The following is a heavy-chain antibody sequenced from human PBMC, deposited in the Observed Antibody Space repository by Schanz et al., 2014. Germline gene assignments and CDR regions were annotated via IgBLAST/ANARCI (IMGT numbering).Heavy chain of an antibody. D-gene: IGHD3-3*01. V-gene: IGHV4-4*07. CDR2: IFTGGSS. Sequence: QVQLQESGPRLVKPSETLSLNCTVSGDSMKSHYWTWIRQPAGQGLEWVGRIFTGGSSDYNRSFKSRIPMSIDTSKNYLSLNLNSVTAADTAFYFCARVSRGGVFDFWGPGILVTVSS. J-gene: IGHJ4*02. CDR1: GDSMKSHY. CDR3: ARVSRGGVFDF.